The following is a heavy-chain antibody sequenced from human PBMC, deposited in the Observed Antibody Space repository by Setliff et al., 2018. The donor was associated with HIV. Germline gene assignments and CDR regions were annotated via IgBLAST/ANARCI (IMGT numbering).Heavy chain of an antibody. J-gene: IGHJ6*04. CDR3: ARDSDVDSSVSDV. V-gene: IGHV4-4*07. CDR1: GGSISGHY. CDR2: MCPGGSI. D-gene: IGHD6-19*01. Sequence: PSETLSLTCTVSGGSISGHYWSWIRQPAGKGLEWVGHMCPGGSINYNPSLNSRVTMSVDRSKNQFSLKLSSVTAADTAVYYCARDSDVDSSVSDVWGKGTTVTVSS.